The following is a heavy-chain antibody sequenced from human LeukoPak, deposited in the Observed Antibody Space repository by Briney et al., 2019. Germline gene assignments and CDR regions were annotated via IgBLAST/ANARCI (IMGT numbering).Heavy chain of an antibody. J-gene: IGHJ4*02. CDR1: GFTFSSYW. Sequence: GGSLRLSCAGSGFTFSSYWMHWVRQAPGEGLVWVSRISTDASSTTCADSVKGRFTISRDNAKGTLYLQMSSLRAEDTAVYYCTGHHQAYSRTYWGQGTLVTVSS. V-gene: IGHV3-74*01. CDR2: ISTDASST. CDR3: TGHHQAYSRTY. D-gene: IGHD4-11*01.